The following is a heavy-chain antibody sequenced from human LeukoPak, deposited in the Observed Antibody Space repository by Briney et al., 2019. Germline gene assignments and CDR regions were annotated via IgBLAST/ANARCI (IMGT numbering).Heavy chain of an antibody. CDR1: GFTFSGYW. D-gene: IGHD4-17*01. V-gene: IGHV3-7*01. Sequence: GGSLRLSCEVSGFTFSGYWMSWVRQAPGKGLEWVANIKPDGGEKNHVDSVKGRFTISRDNVKKAVYLQMNSLRDEDTAVYYCARDRTNDYGHNVGAFDIWGQGTLVTVSS. J-gene: IGHJ3*02. CDR2: IKPDGGEK. CDR3: ARDRTNDYGHNVGAFDI.